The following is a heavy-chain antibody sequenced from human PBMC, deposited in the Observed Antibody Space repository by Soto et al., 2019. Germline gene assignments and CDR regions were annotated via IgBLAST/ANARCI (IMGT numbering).Heavy chain of an antibody. CDR1: GDSVPSSSVT. V-gene: IGHV6-1*01. D-gene: IGHD2-8*01. Sequence: SQTLSLTCAISGDSVPSSSVTWKWSRRSPSRGLEWLGRTYYRSKWYNDYAESVKSRITINPDTSKNQFSLHLNSVTPEDTAVYYCVRLICNSWLDFWGQGTLVTVSS. CDR2: TYYRSKWYN. J-gene: IGHJ5*01. CDR3: VRLICNSWLDF.